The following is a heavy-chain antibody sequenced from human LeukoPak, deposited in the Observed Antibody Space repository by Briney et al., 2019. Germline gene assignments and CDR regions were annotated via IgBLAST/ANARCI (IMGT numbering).Heavy chain of an antibody. CDR2: ISGSGGST. CDR3: AGDYEGNLAFDI. Sequence: GGSLRLSCAASGFTFSSYAMSWVRQAPGKGLEWVSAISGSGGSTYYADSVKGRFTISRDNVRNSLYLQMNSLRAEDTAVYYCAGDYEGNLAFDIWGQGTMVTVSS. CDR1: GFTFSSYA. D-gene: IGHD4-23*01. J-gene: IGHJ3*02. V-gene: IGHV3-23*01.